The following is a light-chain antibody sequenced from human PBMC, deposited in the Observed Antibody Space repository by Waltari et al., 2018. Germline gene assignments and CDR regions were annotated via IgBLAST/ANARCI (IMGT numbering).Light chain of an antibody. J-gene: IGKJ1*01. CDR2: GAY. Sequence: EIVLTQSPGTLSLSPGERATLSCRASQSVSSSYLAWYQQKPGQAPRLLIYGAYRRATGIPDRFSGSGSGTDFTLTISRLEPEDFAVYYCQQYGSSPSWTFGQGTKVEIK. CDR3: QQYGSSPSWT. CDR1: QSVSSSY. V-gene: IGKV3-20*01.